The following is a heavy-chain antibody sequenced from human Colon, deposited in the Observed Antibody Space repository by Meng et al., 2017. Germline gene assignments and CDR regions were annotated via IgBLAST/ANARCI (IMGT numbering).Heavy chain of an antibody. CDR1: GASVNSTGFS. CDR2: IYQSGRP. V-gene: IGHV4-30-2*01. J-gene: IGHJ4*02. Sequence: QVHLQESGSGVVKPSQALSLTCTVSGASVNSTGFSWIWIRQPPGKRLECVGYIYQSGRPYYNPSLKSRVAISLDRSKTQFSLNLSSVTAADTAVYYCARVGYCVLGVCSQTLQYWSPGTLVTVSS. D-gene: IGHD2-15*01. CDR3: ARVGYCVLGVCSQTLQY.